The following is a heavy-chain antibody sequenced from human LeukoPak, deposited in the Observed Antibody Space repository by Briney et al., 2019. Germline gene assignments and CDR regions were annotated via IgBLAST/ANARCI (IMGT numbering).Heavy chain of an antibody. J-gene: IGHJ4*02. CDR3: GIDYYGSGRCGDY. V-gene: IGHV4-34*01. CDR1: GGSFSVYY. Sequence: PSETLSLTCAVYGGSFSVYYWSWIRQPPGKGLEWIGEINHSGSTNYNPSLKSRVTISVDTSKNQFSLKLSSVTAADTAVYYCGIDYYGSGRCGDYWGQGTLVTVSS. CDR2: INHSGST. D-gene: IGHD3-10*01.